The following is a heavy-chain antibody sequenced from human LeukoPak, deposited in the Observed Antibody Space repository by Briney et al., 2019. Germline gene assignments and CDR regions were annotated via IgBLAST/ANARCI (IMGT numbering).Heavy chain of an antibody. V-gene: IGHV1-18*01. CDR3: ARDRYLLWFGELFDYYYYYMDV. CDR1: GYSFTNYG. J-gene: IGHJ6*03. CDR2: ISGYNSKP. D-gene: IGHD3-10*01. Sequence: ASVKVSCKTSGYSFTNYGITWVRQAPGQGLEWMGWISGYNSKPFYAQNFQGRVTMTTDTSTSTAYMELRSLRSDDTAVYYCARDRYLLWFGELFDYYYYYMDVWGKGTTVTVSS.